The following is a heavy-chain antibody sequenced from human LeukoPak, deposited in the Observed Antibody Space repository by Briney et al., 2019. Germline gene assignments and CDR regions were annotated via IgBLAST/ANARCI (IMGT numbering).Heavy chain of an antibody. CDR2: ISSSSSYT. CDR1: GFTFSNAW. J-gene: IGHJ4*02. CDR3: ASSRITMVRGYYFDY. D-gene: IGHD3-10*01. V-gene: IGHV3-11*03. Sequence: GGSLRLSCATSGFTFSNAWMSWIRQAPGKGLEWVSYISSSSSYTNYADSVKGRFTISRDNAKNSLYLQMNSLRAEDTAVYYCASSRITMVRGYYFDYWGQGTLVTVSS.